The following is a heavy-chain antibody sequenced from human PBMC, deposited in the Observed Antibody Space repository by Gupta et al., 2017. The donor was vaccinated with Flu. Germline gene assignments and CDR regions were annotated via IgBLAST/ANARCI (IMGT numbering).Heavy chain of an antibody. CDR2: INAGGDDV. J-gene: IGHJ3*02. Sequence: VRQGRGKGLEPVSMINAGGDDVYDMDSVRGRFTISRDNAKNALILQMNSLRPEDTAVYFCTRDPGWGAFDMWGQGTLVTVSS. D-gene: IGHD1-26*01. CDR3: TRDPGWGAFDM. V-gene: IGHV3-7*01.